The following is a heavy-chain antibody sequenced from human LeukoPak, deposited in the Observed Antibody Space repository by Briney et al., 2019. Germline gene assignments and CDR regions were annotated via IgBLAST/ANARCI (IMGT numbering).Heavy chain of an antibody. CDR1: GFTFSDYY. CDR2: ISNSGSII. V-gene: IGHV3-11*01. D-gene: IGHD3-10*01. CDR3: AREHAGVSAFDI. Sequence: GGSLRLSCAASGFTFSDYYMSWIRQAPGKGLEWVSYISNSGSIIKYADSVKGRFTISRDNAKKSLYLQMNSLRAEDTAVYYCAREHAGVSAFDIWGQGTLVTVSS. J-gene: IGHJ3*02.